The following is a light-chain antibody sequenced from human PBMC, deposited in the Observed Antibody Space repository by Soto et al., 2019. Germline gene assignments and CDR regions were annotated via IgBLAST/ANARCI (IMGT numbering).Light chain of an antibody. CDR1: HFVSNRY. CDR2: GAS. V-gene: IGKV3-20*01. CDR3: QQYGDSPQT. J-gene: IGKJ1*01. Sequence: EIVLTQSPGTLSLAPGEIATLSCSASHFVSNRYLAWYQQKPGQAPRFLIYGASSRAPGIPDRFSGSGSGTDFTLTISRLEPEDFAVYYCQQYGDSPQTFGQGTKVDIK.